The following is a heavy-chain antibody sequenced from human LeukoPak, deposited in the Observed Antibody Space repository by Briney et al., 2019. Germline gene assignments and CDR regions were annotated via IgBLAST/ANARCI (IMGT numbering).Heavy chain of an antibody. CDR1: GYTFTSYY. Sequence: ASVKVSCKASGYTFTSYYMHWVRQAPGQGLEWMGMINPSGGSTSYAQKFQVRVTMTRDTSTSTVYMELSSLRSEDTAVYFRVRDQGYISSWYYFDYWGQGTLVTVSS. CDR3: VRDQGYISSWYYFDY. J-gene: IGHJ4*02. V-gene: IGHV1-46*01. D-gene: IGHD6-13*01. CDR2: INPSGGST.